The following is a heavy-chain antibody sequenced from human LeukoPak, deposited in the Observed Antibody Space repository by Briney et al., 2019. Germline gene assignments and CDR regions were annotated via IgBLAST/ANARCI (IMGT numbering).Heavy chain of an antibody. V-gene: IGHV4-39*01. CDR3: ARQGSIWWYAWYFDL. D-gene: IGHD2-15*01. Sequence: KPSETLSLTCNVSGGSISSSKKYWGWIRQPPGKGLEGIGSIYYSGSTYYNPSLKSRVTISVDTSKNQFSLKLSSVTAADTAVYYCARQGSIWWYAWYFDLWGRGTLVTVSS. J-gene: IGHJ2*01. CDR2: IYYSGST. CDR1: GGSISSSKKY.